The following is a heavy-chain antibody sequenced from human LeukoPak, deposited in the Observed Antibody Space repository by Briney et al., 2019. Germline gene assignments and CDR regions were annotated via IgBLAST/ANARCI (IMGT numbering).Heavy chain of an antibody. CDR3: ARDTYYYDSSLDDAFDI. V-gene: IGHV1-18*01. D-gene: IGHD3-22*01. J-gene: IGHJ3*02. CDR1: GYTFTTYA. CDR2: ISAYNGNT. Sequence: ASVKVSCKASGYTFTTYAMNWVRQAPGQGLEWMGWISAYNGNTNYAQKLQGRVTMTTDTSTSTAYMELRSLRSDDTAVYYCARDTYYYDSSLDDAFDIWGQGTMVTVSS.